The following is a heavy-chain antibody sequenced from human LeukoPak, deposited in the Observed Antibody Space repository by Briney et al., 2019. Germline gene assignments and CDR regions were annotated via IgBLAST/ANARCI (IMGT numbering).Heavy chain of an antibody. CDR2: ISYDGSNK. D-gene: IGHD1-26*01. CDR3: AKDWDSGSYYFDY. Sequence: PGRSLRLSCAASGFTFSSYGMPWVRQAPGKGLEWVAVISYDGSNKYYAVSVKGRFTISRDNSKNTLYLQMNSLRAEDTAVYYCAKDWDSGSYYFDYWGQGTLVTVSS. V-gene: IGHV3-30*18. CDR1: GFTFSSYG. J-gene: IGHJ4*02.